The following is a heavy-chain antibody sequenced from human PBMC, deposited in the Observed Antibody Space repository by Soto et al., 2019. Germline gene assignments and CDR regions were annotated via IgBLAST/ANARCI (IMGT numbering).Heavy chain of an antibody. Sequence: GASVKPSCKESGYPLTSNYMLCVRHAPSQGQERMGIIKPSGGSTSYAQKFQGRVTMTRDTSTSTVYMELSSLRAEDTAVYYCAKYYDCSGYVDAFDIWGQGTMLTVSS. D-gene: IGHD3-22*01. V-gene: IGHV1-46*03. CDR3: AKYYDCSGYVDAFDI. CDR1: GYPLTSNY. J-gene: IGHJ3*02. CDR2: IKPSGGST.